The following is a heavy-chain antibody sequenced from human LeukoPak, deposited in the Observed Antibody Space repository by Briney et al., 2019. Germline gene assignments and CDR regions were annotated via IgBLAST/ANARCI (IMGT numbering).Heavy chain of an antibody. J-gene: IGHJ4*02. CDR1: GFSFSNHW. CDR2: INSDRSST. V-gene: IGHV3-74*03. Sequence: PGGSLRLSCAASGFSFSNHWMHWVRQVPGKGLVWVSRINSDRSSTTYADSVKGRFTISRDNAKNTLYLQMNSLRDEDTAVYYCTRDVSQSSSWYGEFDYWGQGTQVTASS. CDR3: TRDVSQSSSWYGEFDY. D-gene: IGHD6-13*01.